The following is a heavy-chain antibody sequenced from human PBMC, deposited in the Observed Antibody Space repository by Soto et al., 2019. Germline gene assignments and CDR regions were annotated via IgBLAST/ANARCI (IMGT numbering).Heavy chain of an antibody. CDR3: ARFGRTHYYYYYMDV. J-gene: IGHJ6*03. V-gene: IGHV4-59*01. CDR2: IYYSGST. CDR1: GGSISSYY. D-gene: IGHD3-10*01. Sequence: SETLSLTCTVSGGSISSYYWSWIRQPPGKGLEWIGYIYYSGSTNYNPSLKSRVTISVDTSKNQFSLKLSSVTAADTAVYYCARFGRTHYYYYYMDVWGKGTTVTVSS.